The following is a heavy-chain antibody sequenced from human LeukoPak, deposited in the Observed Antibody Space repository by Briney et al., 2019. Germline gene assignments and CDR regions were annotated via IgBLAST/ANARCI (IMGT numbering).Heavy chain of an antibody. CDR1: GGTFSSYA. Sequence: GASVKVSCKASGGTFSSYAISWVRQAPGQGLEWMGGIIPIFGTANYAQKFQGGVTITADESTSTAYMELSSLRSEDTAVYYCARDLGYGGNSGWFDPWGQGTLVTVSS. J-gene: IGHJ5*02. CDR2: IIPIFGTA. CDR3: ARDLGYGGNSGWFDP. V-gene: IGHV1-69*13. D-gene: IGHD4-23*01.